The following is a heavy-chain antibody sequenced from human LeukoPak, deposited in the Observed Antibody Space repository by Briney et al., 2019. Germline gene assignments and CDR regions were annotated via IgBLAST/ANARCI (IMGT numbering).Heavy chain of an antibody. V-gene: IGHV3-7*01. D-gene: IGHD2-2*02. J-gene: IGHJ1*01. CDR1: GFTFSSYW. CDR2: IKQDGSEK. Sequence: PGGSLRLSCVASGFTFSSYWMSWVRQAPGKGLEWVANIKQDGSEKYYVDSVKGRFTISRDNAKNSLYLQMNSLRAEDTAVYYRAREVYCSSTSCYTGYFQHWGQGTLVTVSS. CDR3: AREVYCSSTSCYTGYFQH.